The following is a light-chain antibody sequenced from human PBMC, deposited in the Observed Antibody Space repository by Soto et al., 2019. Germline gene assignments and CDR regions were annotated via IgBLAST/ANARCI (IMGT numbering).Light chain of an antibody. CDR1: TTDVGSSDY. Sequence: RSVSGSPGQSVTLSCTGATTDVGSSDYVSWYQQHPGKAPRLLIYDVTKRPAGVPTRFSGSKSDKTASLTISGLQTEDEADYYCSSYTSSSTWVFGGGTQLTVL. V-gene: IGLV2-11*01. CDR3: SSYTSSSTWV. J-gene: IGLJ3*02. CDR2: DVT.